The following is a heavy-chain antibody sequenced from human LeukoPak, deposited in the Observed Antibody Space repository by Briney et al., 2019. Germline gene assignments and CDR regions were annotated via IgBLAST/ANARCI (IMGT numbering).Heavy chain of an antibody. J-gene: IGHJ6*03. D-gene: IGHD3-3*01. CDR1: GYTLTELS. Sequence: ASVKVSCKVSGYTLTELSMHWVRQAPGKGLEWMGGFDPEDGETIYARKFQGRVTMTEDTSTDTAYMELSSLRSEDTAVYYCATDSPARSGQHYYYYYYMDVWGKGTTVTVSS. V-gene: IGHV1-24*01. CDR3: ATDSPARSGQHYYYYYYMDV. CDR2: FDPEDGET.